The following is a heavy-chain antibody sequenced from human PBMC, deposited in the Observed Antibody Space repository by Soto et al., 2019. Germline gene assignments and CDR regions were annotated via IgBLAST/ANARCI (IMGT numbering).Heavy chain of an antibody. CDR3: AEDKEADRSEFCFEP. D-gene: IGHD3-16*01. CDR1: GFTFDDYA. J-gene: IGHJ5*02. CDR2: ISCNSCSI. Sequence: EVQLVESGGGLVQPGMSLRLSCAASGFTFDDYAMHWLRHARGTGLAWVSGISCNSCSIGYADSVKGRFTISRDNVTTSVHLQMTSLIAEVKASFYCAEDKEADRSEFCFEPWGQGTMVAFAS. V-gene: IGHV3-9*01.